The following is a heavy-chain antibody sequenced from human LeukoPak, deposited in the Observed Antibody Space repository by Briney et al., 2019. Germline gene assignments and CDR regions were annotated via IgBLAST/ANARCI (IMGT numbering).Heavy chain of an antibody. J-gene: IGHJ3*02. Sequence: GGSLRLSCAASGFTVSSNYMSWVRRAPGKGLEWVSSISSSSRVIYYADSVKGRFTISRDNAENSLYLQMNSLRAEDTAMYYCARDNSLASDTTTEVLDIWGQGTMVTVSS. CDR1: GFTVSSNY. D-gene: IGHD4-17*01. CDR2: ISSSSRVI. CDR3: ARDNSLASDTTTEVLDI. V-gene: IGHV3-21*01.